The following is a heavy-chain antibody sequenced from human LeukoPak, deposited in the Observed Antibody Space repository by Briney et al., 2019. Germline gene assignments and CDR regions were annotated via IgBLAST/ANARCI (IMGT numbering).Heavy chain of an antibody. CDR1: GYTFTNYA. CDR3: ARVSAATRSDWFDP. D-gene: IGHD2-15*01. CDR2: ISVYNGNT. V-gene: IGHV1-18*01. J-gene: IGHJ5*02. Sequence: ASVKVSCKASGYTFTNYAISWVRQAPGQGLEWMGWISVYNGNTNYAQKLQGRVTMTTDTSTSTAYMELRSLRSDDTAVYYCARVSAATRSDWFDPWGQGNLVTVSS.